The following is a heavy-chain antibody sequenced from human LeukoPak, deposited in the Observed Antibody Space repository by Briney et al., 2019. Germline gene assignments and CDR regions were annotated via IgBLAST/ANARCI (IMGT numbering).Heavy chain of an antibody. V-gene: IGHV3-74*01. CDR3: ARESGRYGMDV. Sequence: PGGSLRLSCAASGFTFTTYWMHWVRQAPGKGLVWVSRINPDGTSTSYADSVKGRFTISRDNAKNTLYLQMNSLRAEDTAVYYCARESGRYGMDVWGQGTTVTVSS. D-gene: IGHD3-3*01. CDR2: INPDGTST. CDR1: GFTFTTYW. J-gene: IGHJ6*02.